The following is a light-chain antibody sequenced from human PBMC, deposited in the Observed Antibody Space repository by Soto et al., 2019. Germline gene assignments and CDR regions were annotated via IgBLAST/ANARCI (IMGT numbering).Light chain of an antibody. Sequence: QSVLTQPRSVSGSPGQSVTISCTGTSSGVGGYNYVSWYQQHPGKAPKLMIYDVSKRPSGAPDRFSGSKSGNTASLTISGLQAEDEADYYCCSYAGSYALYVFGTGTKVTVL. CDR1: SSGVGGYNY. CDR3: CSYAGSYALYV. J-gene: IGLJ1*01. CDR2: DVS. V-gene: IGLV2-11*01.